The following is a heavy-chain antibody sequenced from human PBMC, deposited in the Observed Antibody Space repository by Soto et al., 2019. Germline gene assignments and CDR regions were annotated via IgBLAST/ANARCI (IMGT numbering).Heavy chain of an antibody. J-gene: IGHJ4*02. CDR1: GFTFSSCW. CDR2: INSDGSST. V-gene: IGHV3-74*01. D-gene: IGHD6-13*01. Sequence: PGGSLRLSCAASGFTFSSCWMHWVRQAPGKGLVWVSRINSDGSSTSYADSVKGRFTISRDNAKNTLYLQMNSLRAEDTAVYYCAREPPGIAAAGPYYWGQGTLVTVSS. CDR3: AREPPGIAAAGPYY.